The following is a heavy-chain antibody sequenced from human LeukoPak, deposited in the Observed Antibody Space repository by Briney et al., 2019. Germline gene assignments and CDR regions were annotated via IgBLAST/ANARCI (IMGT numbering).Heavy chain of an antibody. J-gene: IGHJ4*02. D-gene: IGHD2-2*01. Sequence: PGGSLRLSCAASEFTFSSYAMSWVRQAPGQGLEWVSAISDSGGSTYYADSVKGRFTVSRDNSKNTMYLEMNSLRAEDTAVYYCAKDWRACSSSSCYYRFDYWGQGTLVTVSS. CDR2: ISDSGGST. CDR3: AKDWRACSSSSCYYRFDY. V-gene: IGHV3-23*01. CDR1: EFTFSSYA.